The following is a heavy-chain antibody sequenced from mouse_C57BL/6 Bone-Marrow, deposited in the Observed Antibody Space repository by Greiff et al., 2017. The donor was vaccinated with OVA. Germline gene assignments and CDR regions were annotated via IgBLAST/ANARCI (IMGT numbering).Heavy chain of an antibody. J-gene: IGHJ3*01. Sequence: VQLQQSGAELVRPGASVKLSCTASGFNIKDDYMHWVKQRPEQGLEWIGWIDPENGDTEYASKFQGKATITADTSSNTAYLQLSSLTSADTAVYYCTTYYGSSYGWFAYWGQGTLVTVSA. CDR3: TTYYGSSYGWFAY. D-gene: IGHD1-1*01. V-gene: IGHV14-4*01. CDR2: IDPENGDT. CDR1: GFNIKDDY.